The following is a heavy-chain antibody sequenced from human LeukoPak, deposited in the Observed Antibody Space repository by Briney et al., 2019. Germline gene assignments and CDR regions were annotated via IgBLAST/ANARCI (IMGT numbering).Heavy chain of an antibody. CDR1: GGSISSGGYY. V-gene: IGHV4-39*01. Sequence: SETLSLTCTVSGGSISSGGYYWSWIRQPPGKGLEWIGSIYYSGSTYYNPSLKSRVTISVDTSKNQFSLKLSSVTAADTAVYYCARHRDSSGYYRGPSFDYWGQGTLVTVSS. D-gene: IGHD3-22*01. CDR3: ARHRDSSGYYRGPSFDY. CDR2: IYYSGST. J-gene: IGHJ4*02.